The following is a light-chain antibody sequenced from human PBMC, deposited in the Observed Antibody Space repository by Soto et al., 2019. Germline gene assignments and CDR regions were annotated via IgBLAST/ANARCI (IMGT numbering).Light chain of an antibody. Sequence: DIQMTQSPASLSASVEDRVTITCRAGQTVRTYLNWYQQKPGKAPKLLIYAASNLQSGVPSRFSGSGSGTDFTLTITSLRPEDFATYWCQQSYNTPVTFGQGTRLEIK. J-gene: IGKJ5*01. V-gene: IGKV1-39*01. CDR1: QTVRTY. CDR3: QQSYNTPVT. CDR2: AAS.